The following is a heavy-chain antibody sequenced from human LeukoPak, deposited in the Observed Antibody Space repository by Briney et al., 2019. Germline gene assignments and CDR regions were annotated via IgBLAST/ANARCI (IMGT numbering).Heavy chain of an antibody. CDR3: ARQVRGWEPLGGYYYYYMDV. CDR1: RYSFTSYW. J-gene: IGHJ6*03. CDR2: IYPGDSDT. V-gene: IGHV5-51*01. D-gene: IGHD1-26*01. Sequence: GESLKISCKGSRYSFTSYWIGWVRQMPGKGLEWMGIIYPGDSDTRYSPSFQGQVTISADKSISTAYLQWSSLKASDTAMYYCARQVRGWEPLGGYYYYYMDVWGKGTTVTVSS.